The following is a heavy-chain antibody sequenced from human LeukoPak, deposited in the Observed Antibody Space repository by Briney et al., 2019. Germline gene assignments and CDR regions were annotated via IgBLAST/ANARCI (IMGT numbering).Heavy chain of an antibody. V-gene: IGHV1-8*01. D-gene: IGHD6-13*01. Sequence: ASMKVSCKASGYTFTSYDINWVRQATGQGLEWMGWMNPNSGNTGYAQKFQGRVTMTRNTSISTAYMELSSLRSEDTAVYYCARGAGVAALSTLDYWGQGTLVTVSS. CDR2: MNPNSGNT. CDR3: ARGAGVAALSTLDY. CDR1: GYTFTSYD. J-gene: IGHJ4*02.